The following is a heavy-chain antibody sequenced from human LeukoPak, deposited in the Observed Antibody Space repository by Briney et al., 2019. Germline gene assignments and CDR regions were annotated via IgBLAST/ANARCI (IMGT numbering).Heavy chain of an antibody. V-gene: IGHV3-23*01. Sequence: PGGSLRLSCAASGFIFSTNAMSWVRQAPGKGLEWVSGISVSGGHTYYADSVKGRFTISRDNSKNTLYVEMRSLRAEDTAVYYCAKEGSPPNFYYMDVWGKGATVTVSS. CDR1: GFIFSTNA. CDR2: ISVSGGHT. CDR3: AKEGSPPNFYYMDV. J-gene: IGHJ6*03. D-gene: IGHD6-19*01.